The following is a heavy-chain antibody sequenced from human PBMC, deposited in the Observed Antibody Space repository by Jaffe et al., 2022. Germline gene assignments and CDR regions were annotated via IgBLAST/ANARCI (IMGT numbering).Heavy chain of an antibody. CDR1: GFTFSSYW. V-gene: IGHV3-7*01. J-gene: IGHJ4*02. D-gene: IGHD2-15*01. CDR2: IKQDGSEK. CDR3: AREGGPKGVAYYFDY. Sequence: EVQLVESGGGLVQPGGSLRLSCAASGFTFSSYWMSWVRQAPGKGLEWVANIKQDGSEKYYVDSVKGRFTISRDNAKNSLYLQMNSLRAEDTAVYYCAREGGPKGVAYYFDYWGQGTLVTVSS.